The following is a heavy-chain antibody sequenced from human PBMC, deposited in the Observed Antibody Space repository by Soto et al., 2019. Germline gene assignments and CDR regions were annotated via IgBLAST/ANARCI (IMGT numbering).Heavy chain of an antibody. V-gene: IGHV1-18*04. CDR1: GYTFTSYG. D-gene: IGHD6-13*01. CDR3: AREEGQQLAPYYYYGMDV. J-gene: IGHJ6*02. Sequence: QVQLVQSGAEVKKPGASVKVSCKASGYTFTSYGISWVRQAPGQGLEWMGWISAYNGNTNYAQKLQGRVTMTTDTSTSTAYMELRSRRSDDTAVYYCAREEGQQLAPYYYYGMDVWGQGTTVTVSS. CDR2: ISAYNGNT.